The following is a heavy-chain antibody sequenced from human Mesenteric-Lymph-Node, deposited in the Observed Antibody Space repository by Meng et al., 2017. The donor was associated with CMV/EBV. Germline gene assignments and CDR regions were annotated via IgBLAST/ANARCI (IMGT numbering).Heavy chain of an antibody. D-gene: IGHD3-3*01. CDR3: ARDPGGYYDFWSGYLSPFYFDY. V-gene: IGHV1-18*01. CDR2: ISAYNGNT. Sequence: ASVKVSCKASGYTFTSYGISWVRQAPGQGLEWMGWISAYNGNTNYAQKLQGRVTMTTDTSTSTAYMELRSLRSDDTAVYYCARDPGGYYDFWSGYLSPFYFDYWGQGTLVTVSS. J-gene: IGHJ4*02. CDR1: GYTFTSYG.